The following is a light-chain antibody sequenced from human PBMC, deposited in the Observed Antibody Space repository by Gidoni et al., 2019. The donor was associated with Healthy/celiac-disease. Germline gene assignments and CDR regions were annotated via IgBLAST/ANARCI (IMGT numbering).Light chain of an antibody. J-gene: IGLJ2*01. Sequence: SYALTPPPSLSFSPGQTARITCSGDKLGDKYACWYQQKPGQSPVLVIYQGRKRPSGIPERFSGSNSGNTATLTISGTQAMDEADYYCQAWDSSTVVFGGGTKLTVL. CDR3: QAWDSSTVV. CDR2: QGR. CDR1: KLGDKY. V-gene: IGLV3-1*01.